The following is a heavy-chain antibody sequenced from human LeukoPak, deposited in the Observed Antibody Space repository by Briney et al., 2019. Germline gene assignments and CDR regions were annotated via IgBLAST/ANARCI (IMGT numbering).Heavy chain of an antibody. Sequence: PSETLSLTCTVSGGSISSYYWNWIRQPPGKGLEWLGYAFYNGATNHTPPLQSRITISVDTSKNQFSLNLSSVTAADTAVYSCARGGPGSGRYFYMDVWGRGTTVTVSS. J-gene: IGHJ6*03. CDR3: ARGGPGSGRYFYMDV. D-gene: IGHD1-14*01. CDR2: AFYNGAT. V-gene: IGHV4-59*01. CDR1: GGSISSYY.